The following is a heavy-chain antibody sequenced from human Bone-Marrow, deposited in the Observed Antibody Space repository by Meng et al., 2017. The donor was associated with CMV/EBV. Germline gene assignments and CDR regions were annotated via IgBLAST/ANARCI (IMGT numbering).Heavy chain of an antibody. V-gene: IGHV3-30*02. CDR2: IRYDGSNK. Sequence: GGSLRLSCAASGFTFSSYGMHWVRQAPGKGLEWVAFIRYDGSNKYYADSVKGRFTISRDNSKNTLYLQMNSLRAEDTAVYYCARDRYSSGWPPDYWGQGTLVTVSS. J-gene: IGHJ4*02. CDR1: GFTFSSYG. CDR3: ARDRYSSGWPPDY. D-gene: IGHD6-19*01.